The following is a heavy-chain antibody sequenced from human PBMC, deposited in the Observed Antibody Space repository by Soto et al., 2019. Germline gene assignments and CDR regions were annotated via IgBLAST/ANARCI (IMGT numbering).Heavy chain of an antibody. CDR3: ARNSGYDLYYYYYMDV. CDR1: GFPFSSYW. J-gene: IGHJ6*03. CDR2: INNDGSNT. Sequence: GGSLRLSCAASGFPFSSYWIHWVRQAPGKGPVWVSRINNDGSNTVYADSVRGRFTISRDNAKNTLYLQMNSLRAEDTAVYYCARNSGYDLYYYYYMDVWGKGTTVTVSS. D-gene: IGHD5-12*01. V-gene: IGHV3-74*01.